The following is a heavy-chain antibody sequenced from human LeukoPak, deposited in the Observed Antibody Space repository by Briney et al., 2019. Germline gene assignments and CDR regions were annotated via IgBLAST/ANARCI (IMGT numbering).Heavy chain of an antibody. D-gene: IGHD3-22*01. CDR1: GGSISSYY. V-gene: IGHV4-59*01. Sequence: SETLSLTCTVSGGSISSYYWSWIRQPPGKRLEWIGYIYYSGSTNYNPSLKSRVTISVDTSKNQFSLKLSSVTAADTAVYYCARVTYYYDSSGYYYYYYYMDVWGKGTTVTVSS. J-gene: IGHJ6*03. CDR2: IYYSGST. CDR3: ARVTYYYDSSGYYYYYYYMDV.